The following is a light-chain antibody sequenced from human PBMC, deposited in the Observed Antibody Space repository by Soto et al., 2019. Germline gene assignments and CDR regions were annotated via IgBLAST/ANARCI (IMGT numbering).Light chain of an antibody. CDR1: QGIAPY. V-gene: IGKV1-27*01. CDR3: QKYNSAPLT. J-gene: IGKJ4*01. CDR2: ATS. Sequence: DVQMTQSPSSLSAFVGDRVTITCRASQGIAPYLAWFQQKPGKVPKLLIYATSTLQSEVPSRFSGSGSGTDFTLTISRLQPEDVATYYCQKYNSAPLTFGGGTKVEIK.